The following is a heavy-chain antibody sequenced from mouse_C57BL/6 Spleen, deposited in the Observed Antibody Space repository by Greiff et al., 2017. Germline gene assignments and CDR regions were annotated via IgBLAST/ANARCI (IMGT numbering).Heavy chain of an antibody. CDR3: ARAVGYYSNYDYFDY. J-gene: IGHJ2*01. CDR2: IHPNSGST. D-gene: IGHD2-5*01. V-gene: IGHV1-64*01. CDR1: GYTFTSYW. Sequence: QVQLQQPGAELVKPGSSVKLSCKTSGYTFTSYWMHWVKQRPGQGLEWIGMIHPNSGSTNYNEKFKSKATLTLDKSSSTAYMQLSSLTSEDSAVYYCARAVGYYSNYDYFDYWGQGTTLTVSS.